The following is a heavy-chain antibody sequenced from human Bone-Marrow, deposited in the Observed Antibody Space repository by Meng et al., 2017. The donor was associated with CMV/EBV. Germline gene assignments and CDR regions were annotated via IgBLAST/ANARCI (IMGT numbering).Heavy chain of an antibody. CDR3: ARGGGELVEAFDI. CDR2: INPNSGGT. V-gene: IGHV1-2*02. CDR1: GYTFTGYY. Sequence: ASVKVSCKASGYTFTGYYVHWVRQAPGQGLEWMGWINPNSGGTNYAQKFQGRVTMTRDTSISTAYMELSRLGSDDTAVYYCARGGGELVEAFDIWGQGTMVTVSS. J-gene: IGHJ3*02. D-gene: IGHD1-26*01.